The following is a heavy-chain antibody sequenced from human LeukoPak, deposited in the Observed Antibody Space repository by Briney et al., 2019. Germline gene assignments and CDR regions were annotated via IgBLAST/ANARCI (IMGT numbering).Heavy chain of an antibody. CDR1: GFTFSSYW. D-gene: IGHD3-3*01. J-gene: IGHJ6*02. CDR2: IKQDGSEK. CDR3: ARVYDFWSGYYTLSPLYYYYGMDV. V-gene: IGHV3-7*04. Sequence: RGSLRLSCAASGFTFSSYWMSWVRQAPGKGLEWVANIKQDGSEKYYVDSVKGRFTISRDNAKNSLYLQMNSLRAEDTAVYYCARVYDFWSGYYTLSPLYYYYGMDVWGQGTTVTVSS.